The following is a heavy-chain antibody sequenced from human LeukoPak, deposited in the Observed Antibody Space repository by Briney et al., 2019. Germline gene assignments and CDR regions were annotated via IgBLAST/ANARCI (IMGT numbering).Heavy chain of an antibody. D-gene: IGHD2-15*01. V-gene: IGHV1-2*02. CDR2: TNPNSGGT. J-gene: IGHJ4*02. CDR3: ARAGSCSGGSCYGVD. Sequence: ASVKVSCKVSGYTLTELCMHWVRQAPGQGLEWMGWTNPNSGGTNYAQKFQGRVTMTRDTSISTAYMELSRLRSDDTAVYYCARAGSCSGGSCYGVDWGQGTLVTVSS. CDR1: GYTLTELC.